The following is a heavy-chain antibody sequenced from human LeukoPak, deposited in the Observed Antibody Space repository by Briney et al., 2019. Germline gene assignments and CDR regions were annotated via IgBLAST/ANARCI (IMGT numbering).Heavy chain of an antibody. CDR1: GYTFTSYD. Sequence: GASVKVSCKASGYTFTSYDINWVRQATGQGLEWMGWMNPNSGNTSYAQKFQGRVTITRNNSISTAYMELSSLRSEDTAVYYCASSRLEAVAGHFPYAYWGQGTLVTVSS. CDR2: MNPNSGNT. V-gene: IGHV1-8*01. D-gene: IGHD6-19*01. CDR3: ASSRLEAVAGHFPYAY. J-gene: IGHJ4*02.